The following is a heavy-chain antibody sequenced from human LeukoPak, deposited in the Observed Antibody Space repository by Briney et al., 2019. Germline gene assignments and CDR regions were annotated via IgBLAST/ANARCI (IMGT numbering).Heavy chain of an antibody. CDR2: ISGSGGST. D-gene: IGHD3-10*01. CDR1: GFTFSSYG. V-gene: IGHV3-23*01. CDR3: AKVSGPLSFDY. J-gene: IGHJ4*02. Sequence: GGSLRLSCAASGFTFSSYGMHWVRQAPGKGLEWVSGISGSGGSTYYADSVKGRFTISRDNSKNTLYLQMNSPRAEDTAVYYCAKVSGPLSFDYWGQGTLVTVSS.